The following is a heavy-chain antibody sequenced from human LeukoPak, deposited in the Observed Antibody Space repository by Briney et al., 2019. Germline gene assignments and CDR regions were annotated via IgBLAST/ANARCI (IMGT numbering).Heavy chain of an antibody. Sequence: PGRSLRLSCAASGFTFDNYAMSWVRQAPGKGLEWVSGISWNSGSICYADSVKGRFTISRDNAKNSLYLQMNSLRAEDTAVYYCANENGRCLLAPFGTYWGQGTLVTAYS. CDR3: ANENGRCLLAPFGTY. J-gene: IGHJ4*02. CDR1: GFTFDNYA. V-gene: IGHV3-9*01. CDR2: ISWNSGSI. D-gene: IGHD1-1*01.